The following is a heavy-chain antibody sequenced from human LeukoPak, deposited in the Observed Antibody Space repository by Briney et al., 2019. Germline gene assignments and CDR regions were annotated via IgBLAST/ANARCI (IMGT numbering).Heavy chain of an antibody. CDR2: ISSSGSTI. V-gene: IGHV3-11*01. CDR3: ARGPGRYSSGWYYFDY. CDR1: GFTFSDYY. J-gene: IGHJ4*02. Sequence: PGGSLRLSCAASGFTFSDYYMSRIRQAPGKGLEWASYISSSGSTIYYADSVKGRFTISRDNAKNSLYLQMNSLRAEDTAVYYCARGPGRYSSGWYYFDYRGQGTLVTVSS. D-gene: IGHD6-19*01.